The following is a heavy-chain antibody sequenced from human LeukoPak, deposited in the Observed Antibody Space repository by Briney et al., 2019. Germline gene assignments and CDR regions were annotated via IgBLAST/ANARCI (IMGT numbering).Heavy chain of an antibody. CDR3: ARETSNAAAAANNWFDP. CDR1: GGSISSYY. CDR2: IYYSGST. D-gene: IGHD6-13*01. J-gene: IGHJ5*02. Sequence: PSETLSLTCTVSGGSISSYYWSWIRQPPGKGPEWIGYIYYSGSTNYNPSLKSRVTISVDTSKNQFSLKLSSVTAADTAVYYCARETSNAAAAANNWFDPWGQGTLVTVSS. V-gene: IGHV4-59*01.